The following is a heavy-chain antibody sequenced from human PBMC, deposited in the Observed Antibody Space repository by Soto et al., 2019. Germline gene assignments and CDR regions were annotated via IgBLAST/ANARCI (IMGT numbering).Heavy chain of an antibody. Sequence: PSETLSLTCTVSGGSISISYWSWIRQPPGKGLEWIGYIYDSGSTYYNSSLKSRVTMSVDTSKNQFSLKLSSVTAADTAVYYCARVGYYYDSSGYYDWFDPWGQGTLVTVSS. CDR2: IYDSGST. J-gene: IGHJ5*02. CDR3: ARVGYYYDSSGYYDWFDP. V-gene: IGHV4-59*08. CDR1: GGSISISY. D-gene: IGHD3-22*01.